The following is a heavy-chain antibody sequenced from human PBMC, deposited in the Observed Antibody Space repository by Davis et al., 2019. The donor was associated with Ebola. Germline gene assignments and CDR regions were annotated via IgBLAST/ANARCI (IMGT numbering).Heavy chain of an antibody. D-gene: IGHD3-22*01. CDR1: GFTFSTYW. V-gene: IGHV3-7*03. J-gene: IGHJ3*02. Sequence: GESLKISCAASGFTFSTYWMSWVRQASGKGLEWVANIKQDGSEKYYVDSVKGRFTISRDNAKNSLYLQMNSLRAEDTALYYCGKDSSGYVGIDDAFDIWGQGTMVTVSS. CDR3: GKDSSGYVGIDDAFDI. CDR2: IKQDGSEK.